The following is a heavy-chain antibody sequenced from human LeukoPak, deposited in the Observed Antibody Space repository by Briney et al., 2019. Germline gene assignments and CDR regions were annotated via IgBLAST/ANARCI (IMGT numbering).Heavy chain of an antibody. CDR2: IIAISGTA. J-gene: IGHJ6*04. V-gene: IGHV1-69*13. CDR1: GGTFCSYA. Sequence: ASVKVSCKASGGTFCSYAISWVRHAPGQGLEWMGEIIAISGTANYTQKFQGRDTITADESTSTAYMELSSLRSEDTAVYDCAREWGGYCSSTSCYGMDVWGKGTTVTVSS. CDR3: AREWGGYCSSTSCYGMDV. D-gene: IGHD2-2*01.